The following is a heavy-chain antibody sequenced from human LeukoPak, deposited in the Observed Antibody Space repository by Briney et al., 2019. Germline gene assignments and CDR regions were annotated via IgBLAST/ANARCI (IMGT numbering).Heavy chain of an antibody. D-gene: IGHD2-2*01. CDR2: ISRSSRSI. Sequence: GGSLRLSCAASGFTFSTYSMNWVRQAPGKGLEWVSYISRSSRSIFYADSVKGRFTVSRDNAKNSLYLQMNSLRDEDTAVYYCSSRDCSGSSCLFDYWGQGTLVTVSS. J-gene: IGHJ4*02. V-gene: IGHV3-48*02. CDR3: SSRDCSGSSCLFDY. CDR1: GFTFSTYS.